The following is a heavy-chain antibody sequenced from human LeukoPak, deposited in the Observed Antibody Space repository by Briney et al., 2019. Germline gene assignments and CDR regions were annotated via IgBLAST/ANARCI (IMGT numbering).Heavy chain of an antibody. CDR2: IRSKAYGGTT. CDR1: GFTFGDYA. J-gene: IGHJ4*02. Sequence: GEFLKISCTASGFTFGDYAMSWFRQAPGKGLEWVGFIRSKAYGGTTEYAASVKGRFTISRDDSKSIAYLQMNSLKTEDTAVYYCTRSLYGDYVFNWGQGTPVTVSS. CDR3: TRSLYGDYVFN. D-gene: IGHD4-17*01. V-gene: IGHV3-49*03.